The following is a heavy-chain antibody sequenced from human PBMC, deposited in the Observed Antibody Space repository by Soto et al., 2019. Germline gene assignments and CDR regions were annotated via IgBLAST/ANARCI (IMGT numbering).Heavy chain of an antibody. V-gene: IGHV3-13*01. CDR3: ARALPGYGGYEFDY. CDR2: IGTAGDT. J-gene: IGHJ4*02. Sequence: EVQLVESGGGLVQPGGSLRLSCAASGFTFSNYDIHWVRQATGKGLEWVSAIGTAGDTYYSGSVRGRFTISRENAFSSLYLQMDSLRAEDTAMYFCARALPGYGGYEFDYWGQGTLVTVSS. D-gene: IGHD5-12*01. CDR1: GFTFSNYD.